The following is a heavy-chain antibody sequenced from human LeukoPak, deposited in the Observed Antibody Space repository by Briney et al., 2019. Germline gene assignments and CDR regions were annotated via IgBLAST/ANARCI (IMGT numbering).Heavy chain of an antibody. Sequence: SETLSLTCTVSGGSISSGGYYWSWIRQHPGKGLEWIGYIYYSGSTYYNPSLKSRVTISVDTSKNQFSLKLSSVTAADTAVYYCARTVPRRTTVAPAHVDYWGQGIQVTVSS. CDR1: GGSISSGGYY. J-gene: IGHJ4*02. V-gene: IGHV4-31*03. CDR2: IYYSGST. D-gene: IGHD4-11*01. CDR3: ARTVPRRTTVAPAHVDY.